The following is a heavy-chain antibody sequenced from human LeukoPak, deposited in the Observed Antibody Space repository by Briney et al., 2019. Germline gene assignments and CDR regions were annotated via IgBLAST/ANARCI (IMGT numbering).Heavy chain of an antibody. D-gene: IGHD3-9*01. Sequence: PGGSLRLSCAASGFIFSSYSMNWVRQAPGKGLEWISYMTSYSSTIYYADSVKGRFTISRDNAKNSLYLQMNSLRAEDTAVYHCAKDQYFDWSPIGWFDPWGQGTLVTVSS. V-gene: IGHV3-48*01. CDR3: AKDQYFDWSPIGWFDP. CDR2: MTSYSSTI. CDR1: GFIFSSYS. J-gene: IGHJ5*02.